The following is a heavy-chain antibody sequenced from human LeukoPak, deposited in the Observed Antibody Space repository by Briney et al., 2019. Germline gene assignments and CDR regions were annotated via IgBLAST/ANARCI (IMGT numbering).Heavy chain of an antibody. CDR3: ARDLYTSGSSHYYYYMAV. CDR2: IYTSGST. CDR1: GGSISSYY. D-gene: IGHD3-10*01. Sequence: PSETLSLTCTVSGGSISSYYWSWIRQPAGKGLEWIGRIYTSGSTNYNPSLKSRVTIPVDKSKNQFSLKLSSVTAADTAVYYCARDLYTSGSSHYYYYMAVWGNGTTVTVSS. J-gene: IGHJ6*03. V-gene: IGHV4-4*07.